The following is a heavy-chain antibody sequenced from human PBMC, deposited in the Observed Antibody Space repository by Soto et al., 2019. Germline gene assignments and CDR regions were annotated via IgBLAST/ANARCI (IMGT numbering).Heavy chain of an antibody. CDR2: ISGYNGNT. CDR3: ARGGSSWSAEYYQH. CDR1: GYIFTNYG. D-gene: IGHD6-13*01. Sequence: GASVKVSCKTSGYIFTNYGISWVRQAPGQGPEWMGWISGYNGNTKYAQTVRGRVAMTTDTSTSTAYMELRSLRSDGTAVYYCARGGSSWSAEYYQHWGQGTLVTRLL. J-gene: IGHJ1*01. V-gene: IGHV1-18*01.